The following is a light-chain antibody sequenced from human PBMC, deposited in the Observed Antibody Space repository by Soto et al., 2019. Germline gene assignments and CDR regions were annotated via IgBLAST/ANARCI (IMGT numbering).Light chain of an antibody. V-gene: IGLV1-44*01. J-gene: IGLJ2*01. CDR3: ATWDDSLNVV. Sequence: SVLTHSPSASGTPWHRVSISFSGSTSNIGTHTVNWYQHVPGTAPKLLIYSDNQRPSAVPGRFSGSKSGTSASLAISGLLSEDEADYYCATWDDSLNVVFGGGTQLTVL. CDR2: SDN. CDR1: TSNIGTHT.